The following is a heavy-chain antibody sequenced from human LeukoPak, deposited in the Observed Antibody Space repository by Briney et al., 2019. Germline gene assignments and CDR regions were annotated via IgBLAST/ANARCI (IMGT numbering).Heavy chain of an antibody. V-gene: IGHV3-15*01. CDR3: TTDPFTMLAYGTGSLGFDY. CDR2: IKSKTDGWTT. Sequence: GGSLRLSCAASGFTFSNAWMSWVRQAPGKGLEWVGRIKSKTDGWTTDYAAPVKGRFTISRDDSKNTLYPQMNSLKTEDTAVYYCTTDPFTMLAYGTGSLGFDYWGQGTLVTVSS. CDR1: GFTFSNAW. J-gene: IGHJ4*02. D-gene: IGHD3-10*01.